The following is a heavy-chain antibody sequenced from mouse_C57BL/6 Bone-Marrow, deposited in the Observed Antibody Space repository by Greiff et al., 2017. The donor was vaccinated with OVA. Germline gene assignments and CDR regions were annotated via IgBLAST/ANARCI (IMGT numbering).Heavy chain of an antibody. V-gene: IGHV1-66*01. CDR1: GYSFTSYY. CDR2: IYPGSGTT. D-gene: IGHD1-1*01. CDR3: ARSFYYGSRDY. Sequence: VQLQQSGPELVKPGASVKISCKASGYSFTSYYIHWVKQRPGQGLEWIGWIYPGSGTTKYNEKFKGKATLTADTSSSTAYMQRSSLTSEDSAVYYCARSFYYGSRDYWGQGTTLTVSS. J-gene: IGHJ2*01.